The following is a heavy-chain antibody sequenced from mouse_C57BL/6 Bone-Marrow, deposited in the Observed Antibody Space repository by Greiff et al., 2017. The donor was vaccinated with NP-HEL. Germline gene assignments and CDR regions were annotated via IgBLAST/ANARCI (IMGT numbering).Heavy chain of an antibody. CDR1: GFTFSSYA. V-gene: IGHV5-4*01. D-gene: IGHD1-1*01. CDR3: ARGYYYGSSYGFAY. CDR2: ISDGGSYT. J-gene: IGHJ3*01. Sequence: VQLKQSGGGLVKPGGSLKLSCAASGFTFSSYAMSWVRQTPEKRLEWVATISDGGSYTYYPDNVKCRFTISRDNAKNNLSLQMSHLKSEDTAMYYCARGYYYGSSYGFAYWGQGTLVTVSA.